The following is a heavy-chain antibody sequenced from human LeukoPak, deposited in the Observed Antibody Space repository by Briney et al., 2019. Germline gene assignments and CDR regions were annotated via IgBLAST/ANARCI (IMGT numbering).Heavy chain of an antibody. V-gene: IGHV3-23*01. Sequence: GGSLRLSCAASGFTFSSYAMSWVRQAPGKGLEWVASISGSGGSTYYADSVKGRFTISRDNSKNTLYLQMNSLRAEDTAVYYCAKALEVTAIFDYWGQGTLVTVSS. CDR3: AKALEVTAIFDY. D-gene: IGHD2-21*02. CDR2: ISGSGGST. J-gene: IGHJ4*02. CDR1: GFTFSSYA.